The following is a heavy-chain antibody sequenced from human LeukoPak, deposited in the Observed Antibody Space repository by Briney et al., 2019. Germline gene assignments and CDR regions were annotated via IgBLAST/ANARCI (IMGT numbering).Heavy chain of an antibody. J-gene: IGHJ4*02. V-gene: IGHV3-23*01. CDR3: AKAPPDRGGYYNVKVDY. D-gene: IGHD3-10*01. CDR2: ISGSGGRT. Sequence: PGGSLRLSCAASGFTFTTYAMNWVRQAPGKGLEWVSAISGSGGRTYYADSVKGRFTISRDNSKNTLYLQMNSLRAEDTAVYYCAKAPPDRGGYYNVKVDYWGQGTLVTVSS. CDR1: GFTFTTYA.